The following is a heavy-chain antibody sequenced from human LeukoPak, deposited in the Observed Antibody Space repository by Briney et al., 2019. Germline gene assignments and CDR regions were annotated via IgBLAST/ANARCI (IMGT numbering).Heavy chain of an antibody. J-gene: IGHJ6*02. CDR3: ARDLLGTIFGVVIIFDYYYGMDV. CDR2: INPNSGGT. CDR1: GYTFTGYY. Sequence: ASVKVSCKASGYTFTGYYMHWVRQAPGQGLEWMGRINPNSGGTNYAQKFQGRVTMTRDTSISTAYMELSRLRPDDTAVYYCARDLLGTIFGVVIIFDYYYGMDVWGQGTTVTVSS. V-gene: IGHV1-2*06. D-gene: IGHD3-3*01.